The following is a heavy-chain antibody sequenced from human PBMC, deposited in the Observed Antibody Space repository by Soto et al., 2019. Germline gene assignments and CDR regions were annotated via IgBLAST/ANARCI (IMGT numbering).Heavy chain of an antibody. V-gene: IGHV3-48*01. J-gene: IGHJ3*02. CDR1: GFMFDSYP. CDR3: VRERGPFNDFDI. CDR2: INSGSDSI. Sequence: VQLVVSGGGLVQPGGSLRLSCVGSGFMFDSYPMNWVRQAPGKGLEWVSYINSGSDSIYYAESVKGRFTISRDNARNSLSLQMDSLRVEDSAMYYCVRERGPFNDFDIWGRGTMVTVSS.